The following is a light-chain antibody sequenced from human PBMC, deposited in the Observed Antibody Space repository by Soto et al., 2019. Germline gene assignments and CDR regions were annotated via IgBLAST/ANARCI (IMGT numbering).Light chain of an antibody. V-gene: IGKV1-17*01. CDR1: QGIRND. Sequence: DIQMTQSPSSLSASVGDRVTITCRASQGIRNDLGWYQQKPGKAPKRLIYAASRLQSGVPSRFIGRGFGKKFAHTISSLQPEDFATYYCLQHNTYPLTFGGGTKVEI. CDR3: LQHNTYPLT. J-gene: IGKJ4*01. CDR2: AAS.